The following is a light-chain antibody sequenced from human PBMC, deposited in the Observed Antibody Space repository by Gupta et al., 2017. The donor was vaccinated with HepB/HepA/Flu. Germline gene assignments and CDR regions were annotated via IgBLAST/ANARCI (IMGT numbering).Light chain of an antibody. Sequence: DIQMTQSPSTLSASVGDRVTITCRASQSISSWLAWYQQKPGKAPKLLIYKASSLERGVPSRFSGSGSGTEFTLTISSLQPDDFAAYYCQQYNSYGSFGQGTKLEIK. V-gene: IGKV1-5*03. CDR3: QQYNSYGS. J-gene: IGKJ2*03. CDR1: QSISSW. CDR2: KAS.